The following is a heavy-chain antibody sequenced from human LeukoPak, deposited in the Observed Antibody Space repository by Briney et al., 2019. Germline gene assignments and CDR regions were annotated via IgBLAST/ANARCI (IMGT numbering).Heavy chain of an antibody. V-gene: IGHV3-23*01. D-gene: IGHD3-10*01. CDR1: GFTFSRYA. CDR2: ISGSGCST. J-gene: IGHJ4*02. CDR3: AERDGSLDY. Sequence: GGSPRLSSAPSGFTFSRYAMSRVPPNPEKGLEGVSAISGSGCSTYYADSVKGRFTISRDNSKNTLYLQMNSLRAEDTAVYYCAERDGSLDYWGQGTLVTVSS.